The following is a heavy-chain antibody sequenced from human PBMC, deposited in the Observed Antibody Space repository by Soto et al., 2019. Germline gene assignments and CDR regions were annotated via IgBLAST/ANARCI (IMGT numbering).Heavy chain of an antibody. J-gene: IGHJ4*02. CDR3: VRDLDGSGLYYSDY. D-gene: IGHD3-10*01. V-gene: IGHV1-18*01. Sequence: ASVKVSGKASGYNFINYGTSRPRHAPGQGLEWLGWISVYKGNTNYAQKLQCRVTMTTDTSTSTASMELRSLRSDDTAVYYCVRDLDGSGLYYSDYWGLGTLVTVSS. CDR2: ISVYKGNT. CDR1: GYNFINYG.